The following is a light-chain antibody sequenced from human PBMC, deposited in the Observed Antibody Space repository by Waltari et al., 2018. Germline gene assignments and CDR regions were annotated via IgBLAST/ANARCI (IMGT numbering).Light chain of an antibody. Sequence: DIQMTQFPSTLSASVGDRPTIPCRASQSINSWLAWYQQKPGKAPKLLIYKASSLESGVPSRFSGSGSGTEFTLTISSLQPDDFATYYCQQYNSYEWTFGQGTKVAIK. CDR3: QQYNSYEWT. CDR1: QSINSW. CDR2: KAS. J-gene: IGKJ1*01. V-gene: IGKV1-5*03.